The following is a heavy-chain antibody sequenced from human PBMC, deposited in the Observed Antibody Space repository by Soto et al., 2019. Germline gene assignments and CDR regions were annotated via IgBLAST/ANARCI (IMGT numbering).Heavy chain of an antibody. V-gene: IGHV3-74*01. Sequence: GGSLRLSCAASGFTFSSYWMHWVRQAPGKGLEWVSGISSDGSSTSYADSVKGRFTISRDNSKNTLYLQMNSLRAEDTAVYYCAKDRNLDLYYDFWGGSAYFDYWGQGTLVTVSS. CDR3: AKDRNLDLYYDFWGGSAYFDY. D-gene: IGHD3-3*01. CDR2: ISSDGSST. CDR1: GFTFSSYW. J-gene: IGHJ4*02.